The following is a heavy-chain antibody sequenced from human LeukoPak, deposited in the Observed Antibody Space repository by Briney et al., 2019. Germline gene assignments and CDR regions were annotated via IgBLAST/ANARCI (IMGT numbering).Heavy chain of an antibody. V-gene: IGHV1-8*01. J-gene: IGHJ3*02. Sequence: ASVKVSCKASGYTFTSYDINWVRQATGQGLEWMGWMNPNSGNTGYAQKFQGRVTMTRNTSISTAYMELSSLRAEDTAIYYCAKDRDSRDWYKDAFDIWGQGTMVTVSS. CDR2: MNPNSGNT. D-gene: IGHD6-19*01. CDR3: AKDRDSRDWYKDAFDI. CDR1: GYTFTSYD.